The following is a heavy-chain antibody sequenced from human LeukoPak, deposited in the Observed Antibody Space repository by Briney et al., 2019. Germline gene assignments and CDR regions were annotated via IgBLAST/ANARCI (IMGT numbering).Heavy chain of an antibody. Sequence: ASVKVSCKVSGYTLTELSMHWVRQAPGQGLEWMGWISAYNGNTNYAQKLQGRVTMTTDTSTSTAYMELRSLRSDDTAVYYCARDRGYSSGWYFDYWGQGTLVTVSS. CDR2: ISAYNGNT. J-gene: IGHJ4*02. CDR3: ARDRGYSSGWYFDY. D-gene: IGHD6-19*01. CDR1: GYTLTELS. V-gene: IGHV1-18*01.